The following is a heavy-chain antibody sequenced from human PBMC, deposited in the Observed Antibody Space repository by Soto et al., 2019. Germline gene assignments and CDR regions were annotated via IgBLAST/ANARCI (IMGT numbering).Heavy chain of an antibody. CDR2: IYWDDDK. Sequence: QITLRESGPTLVKPTQTLTLTCTFSGFSLSSSGVGVGWIRQPPGKALEWLAFIYWDDDKRYSPSLKSRLTITKDTSKNQVVLTMTNMDPVDTATXXCXXXXXXXAGTRGFAWFDPWGQGTLVTVSS. J-gene: IGHJ5*02. D-gene: IGHD6-19*01. V-gene: IGHV2-5*02. CDR3: XXXXXXXAGTRGFAWFDP. CDR1: GFSLSSSGVG.